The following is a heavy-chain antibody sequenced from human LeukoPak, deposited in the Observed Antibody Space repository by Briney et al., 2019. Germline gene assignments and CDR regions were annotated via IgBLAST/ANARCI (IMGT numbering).Heavy chain of an antibody. V-gene: IGHV1-69*13. CDR3: ATDATTVVTPIPHAFDI. J-gene: IGHJ3*02. D-gene: IGHD4-23*01. CDR1: GGTFSSYA. CDR2: IIPIFGTA. Sequence: SVKVSCKASGGTFSSYAISWVRQAPGQGLEWMGGIIPIFGTANYAQKFQGRVTITADESTSTAYMELSSLRSEDTAVYYCATDATTVVTPIPHAFDIWGQGTMVTVSS.